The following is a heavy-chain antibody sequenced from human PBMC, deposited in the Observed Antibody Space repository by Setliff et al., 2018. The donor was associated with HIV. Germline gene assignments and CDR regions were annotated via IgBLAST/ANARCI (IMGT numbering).Heavy chain of an antibody. Sequence: PSETLSLTCGVSGHYWGWIRQAPGKGLEWIGYISYSGSPYYSPSLKSRLNLSVDTSKNQFSLRLTAVTAADSAMYYCARLLTAVRGYYYGFDVWGQGTTVTVSS. CDR2: ISYSGSP. D-gene: IGHD2-21*01. J-gene: IGHJ6*02. V-gene: IGHV4-30-4*08. CDR1: GHY. CDR3: ARLLTAVRGYYYGFDV.